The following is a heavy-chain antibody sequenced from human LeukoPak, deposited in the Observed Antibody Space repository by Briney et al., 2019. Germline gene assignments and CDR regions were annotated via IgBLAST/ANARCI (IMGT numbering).Heavy chain of an antibody. CDR2: IDWDDDK. J-gene: IGHJ4*02. CDR3: ARIPTYGDYAYFDY. Sequence: SGPVLVKPTQTLTLTCTFSGFSLSTSGMRVSWIRQPPGKALGWLARIDWDDDKFYNTSLKTRLTISKDTSKNQVVLTMTNMDPVDTATYYCARIPTYGDYAYFDYWGQGTLVTVSS. CDR1: GFSLSTSGMR. D-gene: IGHD4-17*01. V-gene: IGHV2-70*04.